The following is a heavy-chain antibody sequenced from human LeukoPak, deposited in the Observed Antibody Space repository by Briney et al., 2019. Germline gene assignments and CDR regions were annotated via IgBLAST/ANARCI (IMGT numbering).Heavy chain of an antibody. Sequence: GGSLRLSCAASGYAFSSRGLTWVRQAPGKGLEWVATINGAGDHTVYAETVKGRFTISRDNSKNMLYLQMNTLRAEDTAIYSCAKVSVCFGRYFDYWGQGVLVTVSS. J-gene: IGHJ4*02. CDR1: GYAFSSRG. CDR2: INGAGDHT. D-gene: IGHD3-16*01. CDR3: AKVSVCFGRYFDY. V-gene: IGHV3-23*01.